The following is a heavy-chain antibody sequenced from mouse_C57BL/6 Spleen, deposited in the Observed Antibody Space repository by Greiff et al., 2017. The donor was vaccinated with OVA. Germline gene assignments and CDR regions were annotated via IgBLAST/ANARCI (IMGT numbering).Heavy chain of an antibody. D-gene: IGHD3-2*02. V-gene: IGHV1-53*01. CDR1: GYTFTSYW. CDR2: INPSNGGT. CDR3: TAQATIYYAMDY. J-gene: IGHJ4*01. Sequence: QVQLQQPGTELVKPGASVKLSCKASGYTFTSYWMHWVKQRPGQGLEWIGNINPSNGGTNYNEKFKSKATLTVDKSTSRDYMQLSSMTSEDSAVYYCTAQATIYYAMDYWGQGTSVTVSS.